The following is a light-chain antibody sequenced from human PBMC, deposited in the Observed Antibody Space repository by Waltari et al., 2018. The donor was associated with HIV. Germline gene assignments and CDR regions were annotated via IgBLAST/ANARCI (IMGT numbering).Light chain of an antibody. CDR1: SSAVGNYNY. CDR2: DVS. V-gene: IGLV2-14*01. J-gene: IGLJ3*02. CDR3: NSYTTSSTWV. Sequence: QSALTQPASVSGSPGQSITISCTGTSSAVGNYNYVSWYQQHPGKAPKLMIYDVSNRPSGVSNRFSGSKSGNTASLTISGLQAEDEADYYCNSYTTSSTWVFGGGTKLTVL.